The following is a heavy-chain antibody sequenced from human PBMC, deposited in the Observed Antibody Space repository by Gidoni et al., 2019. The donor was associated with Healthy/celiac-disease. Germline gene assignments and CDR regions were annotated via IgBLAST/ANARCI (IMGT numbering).Heavy chain of an antibody. J-gene: IGHJ5*02. CDR3: ARTYYYGSGDP. V-gene: IGHV3-30*04. Sequence: QVQLVESGGGVVQPGRSLRLSCAASGFTFSSYAMHWVRQAPGKGLEWVAVISYDGSNKYYADSVKGRFTISRDNSKNTLYLQMNSLRAEDTAVYYCARTYYYGSGDPWGQGTLVTVSS. CDR2: ISYDGSNK. CDR1: GFTFSSYA. D-gene: IGHD3-10*01.